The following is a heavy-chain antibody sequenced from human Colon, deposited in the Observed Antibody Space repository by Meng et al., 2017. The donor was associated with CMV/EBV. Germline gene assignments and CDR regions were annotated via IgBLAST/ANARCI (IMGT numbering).Heavy chain of an antibody. CDR2: INPNSGGT. CDR3: AREGGDCSSTSCYTSTRGYYGMDV. CDR1: GYTFTGYY. Sequence: ASVKVSCKASGYTFTGYYMHWVRQAPGQGLEWMGWINPNSGGTNYAQKFQGRVTMTRDTSISTAYMELSRLRSDDTAVYYCAREGGDCSSTSCYTSTRGYYGMDVWGQGTTVTVSS. V-gene: IGHV1-2*02. J-gene: IGHJ6*02. D-gene: IGHD2-2*02.